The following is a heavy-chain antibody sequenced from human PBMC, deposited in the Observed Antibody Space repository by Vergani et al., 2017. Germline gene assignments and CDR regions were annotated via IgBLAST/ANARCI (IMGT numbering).Heavy chain of an antibody. J-gene: IGHJ3*02. Sequence: QVQLQESGPGLVKPSETLSLTCTVSGGSISSYYWSWIRQPPGKGLEWIGYIYYSGSTYYNPSLKSRVTISVDTSKNQFSLKLSSVTAADTAVYYCASTYPAPQDAFDIWGQGTMVTVSS. CDR2: IYYSGST. V-gene: IGHV4-59*12. D-gene: IGHD2-2*01. CDR3: ASTYPAPQDAFDI. CDR1: GGSISSYY.